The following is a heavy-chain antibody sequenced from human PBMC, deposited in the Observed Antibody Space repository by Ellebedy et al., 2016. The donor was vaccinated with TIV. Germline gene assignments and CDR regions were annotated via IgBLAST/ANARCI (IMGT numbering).Heavy chain of an antibody. J-gene: IGHJ5*02. CDR3: AKAVGKDGTSGWFDP. CDR2: ITANGDST. D-gene: IGHD1-1*01. Sequence: PGGSLRLSCAASGFTLDDFAMHWVRQAPGKGLEWVSLITANGDSTRYADSVKGRFTISRDTSKNSLFLQMNSLRIEDTAFYYCAKAVGKDGTSGWFDPWGQGTLVTVSS. V-gene: IGHV3-43*02. CDR1: GFTLDDFA.